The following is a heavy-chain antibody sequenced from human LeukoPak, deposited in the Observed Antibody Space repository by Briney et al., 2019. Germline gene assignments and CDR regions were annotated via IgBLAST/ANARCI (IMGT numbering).Heavy chain of an antibody. V-gene: IGHV3-74*01. CDR2: INSDGSST. CDR1: GFTYSSYW. CDR3: ARETTVTAGYDY. D-gene: IGHD4-17*01. J-gene: IGHJ4*02. Sequence: PGGSLRLSCADSGFTYSSYWMNWVRQAPGKGLVWVSRINSDGSSTSYADSVKGRFTISRDNAKNTLYLQMNSLRAEDTAVYYCARETTVTAGYDYWGQGTLVTVSS.